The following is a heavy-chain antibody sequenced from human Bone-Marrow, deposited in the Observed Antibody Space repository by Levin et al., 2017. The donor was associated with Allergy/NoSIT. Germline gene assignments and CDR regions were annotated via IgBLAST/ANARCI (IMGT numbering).Heavy chain of an antibody. D-gene: IGHD6-19*01. CDR3: ARDRRDQWLGDNYFDP. CDR2: ISGSGATI. J-gene: IGHJ5*02. Sequence: LSGGSLRLSCAGSGFTFSSHGMNWVRQAPGKGLEWVSHISGSGATIYYGDSVKGRFTISRDNAKNALYLQMNSLRDEDTAVDYCARDRRDQWLGDNYFDPWGQGTLVTVSS. CDR1: GFTFSSHG. V-gene: IGHV3-48*02.